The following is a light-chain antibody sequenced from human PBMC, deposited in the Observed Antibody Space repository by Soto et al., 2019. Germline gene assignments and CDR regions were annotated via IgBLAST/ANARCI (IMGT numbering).Light chain of an antibody. CDR2: EAS. CDR3: QQYESLPS. CDR1: QDIRDY. Sequence: DIQMPQSPSSLSASIGDRVTITCQASQDIRDYLNWYQQKPGKAPKLLIYEASNLETGVPSRFSGGGFGTDFTFTISSLQPEDIATYFCQQYESLPSFGQGTKLEI. J-gene: IGKJ2*01. V-gene: IGKV1-33*01.